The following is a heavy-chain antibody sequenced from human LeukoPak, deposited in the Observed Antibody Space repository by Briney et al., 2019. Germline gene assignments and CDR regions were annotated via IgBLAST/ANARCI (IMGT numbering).Heavy chain of an antibody. CDR1: GFTFSDYY. J-gene: IGHJ6*02. Sequence: GGSLRLSCAASGFTFSDYYMSWIRQAPGKGLEWVSYIGSSGTTIYYADSVKGRFTISRDNAKNSLYLQMNSLRAEDTAVYYCARDANYDFWSGYSWMGSYGMDVWGQGTTVTVSS. CDR3: ARDANYDFWSGYSWMGSYGMDV. CDR2: IGSSGTTI. V-gene: IGHV3-11*04. D-gene: IGHD3-3*01.